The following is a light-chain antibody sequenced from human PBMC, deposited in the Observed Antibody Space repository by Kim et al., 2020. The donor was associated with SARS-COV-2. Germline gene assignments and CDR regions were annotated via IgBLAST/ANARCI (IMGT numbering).Light chain of an antibody. CDR3: HQSGGLPHT. CDR1: QSIGSS. V-gene: IGKV6-21*01. CDR2: YAS. Sequence: CVTPKKKVTITCRASQSIGSSLHWYQQKPGQSPKLLIKYASQSFSGVPSRFSGSGSGTDFTLTISSLEAEDAATYYCHQSGGLPHTFGQGTKLEI. J-gene: IGKJ2*01.